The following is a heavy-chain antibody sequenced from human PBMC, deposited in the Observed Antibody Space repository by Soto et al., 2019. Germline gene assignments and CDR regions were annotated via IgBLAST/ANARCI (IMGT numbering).Heavy chain of an antibody. J-gene: IGHJ4*02. V-gene: IGHV4-31*03. D-gene: IGHD3-22*01. CDR3: ARNVPPLKDYYDSSGYYPFGY. Sequence: PSETLSLTCTVSGGSISSGGYYWSWIRQHPGKGLEWIGYIYYSGSTYYNPSLKSRVTISVDTSKNQFSLKLSSVTAADTAVYYCARNVPPLKDYYDSSGYYPFGYWGQGTLVTVSS. CDR1: GGSISSGGYY. CDR2: IYYSGST.